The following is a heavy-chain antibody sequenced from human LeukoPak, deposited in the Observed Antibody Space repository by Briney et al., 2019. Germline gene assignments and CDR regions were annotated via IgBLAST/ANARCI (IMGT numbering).Heavy chain of an antibody. Sequence: GGSLRLSCAASGFTFSSYAMHWVRQAPGKGLEWVAGIAYDGSDKVYTDSVKGRFTISRDNAKNTLYLEMNSLRAEDTALYYCARRSQLGGFYDYWGQGTLVTVSS. D-gene: IGHD3-16*01. CDR2: IAYDGSDK. V-gene: IGHV3-30-3*01. CDR3: ARRSQLGGFYDY. J-gene: IGHJ4*02. CDR1: GFTFSSYA.